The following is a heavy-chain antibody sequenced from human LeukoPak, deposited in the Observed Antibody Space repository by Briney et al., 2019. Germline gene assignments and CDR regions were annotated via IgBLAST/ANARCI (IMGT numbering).Heavy chain of an antibody. Sequence: GASVKVSCKASGGTFGSYAISWVRQAPGQGLEWMGGIIPIFGTANYAQKFQGRVTITADKSTSTAYMELSSLRSEDTAVYYCARLLWSPLYYFDYWGQGTLVTVSS. V-gene: IGHV1-69*06. J-gene: IGHJ4*02. CDR1: GGTFGSYA. CDR3: ARLLWSPLYYFDY. D-gene: IGHD3-10*01. CDR2: IIPIFGTA.